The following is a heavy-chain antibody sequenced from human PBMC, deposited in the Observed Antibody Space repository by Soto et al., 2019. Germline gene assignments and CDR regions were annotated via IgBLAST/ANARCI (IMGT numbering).Heavy chain of an antibody. J-gene: IGHJ4*02. Sequence: EVQLVESGGGLVQPGGSLRLSCAASGFTFSSYWMSWVRQAPGKGLEWVANIKQDGSEKYYVDSVKGRFTISRDNAKNSLYLQMNSLRAEDTAVYYCAREGSMITFGGVIVKWLFDYWGQGTLVTVSS. CDR3: AREGSMITFGGVIVKWLFDY. D-gene: IGHD3-16*02. CDR1: GFTFSSYW. V-gene: IGHV3-7*01. CDR2: IKQDGSEK.